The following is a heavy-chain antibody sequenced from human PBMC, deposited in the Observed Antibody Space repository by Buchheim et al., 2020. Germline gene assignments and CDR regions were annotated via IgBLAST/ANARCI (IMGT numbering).Heavy chain of an antibody. J-gene: IGHJ3*02. Sequence: EVQLVESGGGLVQPGGSLRLSCAASGFTFSSYEMNWVRQAPGKGLEWVSYISSSGSTIYYADSVKGRFTISRDNAKNSLYLQMNSLRAEDTAVYYCARVGPGDYYDSSGYYAQAAFDIWGQGT. CDR2: ISSSGSTI. CDR1: GFTFSSYE. V-gene: IGHV3-48*03. D-gene: IGHD3-22*01. CDR3: ARVGPGDYYDSSGYYAQAAFDI.